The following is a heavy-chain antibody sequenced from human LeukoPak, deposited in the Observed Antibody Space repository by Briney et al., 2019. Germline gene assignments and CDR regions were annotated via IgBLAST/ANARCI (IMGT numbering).Heavy chain of an antibody. V-gene: IGHV3-74*01. J-gene: IGHJ4*02. CDR2: ISSDGSII. Sequence: GGSLRLSCAASGFSFSSYWMHWVRQAPGKGLVWVSRISSDGSIINYADSVKGRFTISRDNAKNTLYLQMNSLKTEDTAVYYCTRRIAAAGTPPFDYWGQGTLVTVSS. D-gene: IGHD6-13*01. CDR3: TRRIAAAGTPPFDY. CDR1: GFSFSSYW.